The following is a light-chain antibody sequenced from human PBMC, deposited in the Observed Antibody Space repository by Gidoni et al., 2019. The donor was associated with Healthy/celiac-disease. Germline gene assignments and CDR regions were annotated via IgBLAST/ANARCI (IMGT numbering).Light chain of an antibody. V-gene: IGKV1-5*03. CDR2: KAS. CDR1: QSISSW. CDR3: QQYNSYSYT. J-gene: IGKJ2*01. Sequence: DSQMTQAPSTLSASVGDRVTITCRASQSISSWLAWYQQKPGKAPKLLIYKASSLESGVPSRFCGRGSGTEFTLTISSLQPDDFATYYCQQYNSYSYTFGQGTKLEIK.